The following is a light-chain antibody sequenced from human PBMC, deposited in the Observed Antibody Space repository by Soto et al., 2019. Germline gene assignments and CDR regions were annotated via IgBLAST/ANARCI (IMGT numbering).Light chain of an antibody. V-gene: IGKV3-15*01. CDR1: QSISSN. CDR2: GAS. Sequence: SVSPGERATLSCRASQSISSNLAWYQQKAGQAPRLLIYGASSLQSGVPSRFSGSGSGADFTLTISSLQPEDSATYYCLQDYSYPRTFGQGTKVDIK. CDR3: LQDYSYPRT. J-gene: IGKJ1*01.